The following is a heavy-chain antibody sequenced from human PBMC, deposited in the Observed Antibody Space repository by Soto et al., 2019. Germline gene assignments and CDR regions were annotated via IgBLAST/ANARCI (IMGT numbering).Heavy chain of an antibody. CDR3: ARDLVAVSGGVYSSSSGGYFFDF. CDR2: ISNSGRTL. D-gene: IGHD6-6*01. J-gene: IGHJ4*02. CDR1: GFTFSDYY. V-gene: IGHV3-11*01. Sequence: VQLVESGGGLVKPGGSLRLSCAASGFTFSDYYMSWIRQAPGKVLVWVSYISNSGRTLYYADSMKGRLTISRDNAKNSLFLQMNSLRSEDTAVYYCARDLVAVSGGVYSSSSGGYFFDFWGQGTLVTVSS.